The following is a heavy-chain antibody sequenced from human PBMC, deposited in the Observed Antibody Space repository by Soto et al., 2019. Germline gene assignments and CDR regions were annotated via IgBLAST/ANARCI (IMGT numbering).Heavy chain of an antibody. D-gene: IGHD2-2*01. J-gene: IGHJ5*02. CDR3: ARVVPGAEAWFGP. V-gene: IGHV1-18*01. Sequence: GASVKVACKTSGYTFSNYGITWVRQAPGQPLEWLGWISLYSDGTNYAQKFQGRVSMTTDTSTTTAYMELRSLRSDDTAVYYCARVVPGAEAWFGPWGQGTLVTVSS. CDR1: GYTFSNYG. CDR2: ISLYSDGT.